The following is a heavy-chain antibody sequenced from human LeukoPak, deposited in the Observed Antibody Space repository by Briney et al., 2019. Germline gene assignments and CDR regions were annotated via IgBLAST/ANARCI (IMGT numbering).Heavy chain of an antibody. CDR2: IKHDESEK. CDR1: GFSFNSDW. V-gene: IGHV3-7*01. Sequence: GGSLRLSCAASGFSFNSDWMDWVRQAPGKGLGWVANIKHDESEKNYLDSVKGRFTISRDNAQNSLYLQMNGLRVKDTAVYYCTRRLDDWGQGTLVTVSS. J-gene: IGHJ4*02. D-gene: IGHD3-16*01. CDR3: TRRLDD.